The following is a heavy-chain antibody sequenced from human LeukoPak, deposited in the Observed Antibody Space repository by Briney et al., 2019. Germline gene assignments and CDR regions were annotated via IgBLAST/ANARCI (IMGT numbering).Heavy chain of an antibody. Sequence: PGGSLRLSCAASGLTFSTYSMTWVRKAPGKGLEWVSSISSSDTYIYYADSVKGRFTISRDNAKNSLYLQMNSLRAEDTAVYYCARAGGRFLEWLGLYYFDSWGQGTLVTVSS. CDR1: GLTFSTYS. D-gene: IGHD3-3*01. V-gene: IGHV3-21*01. J-gene: IGHJ4*02. CDR3: ARAGGRFLEWLGLYYFDS. CDR2: ISSSDTYI.